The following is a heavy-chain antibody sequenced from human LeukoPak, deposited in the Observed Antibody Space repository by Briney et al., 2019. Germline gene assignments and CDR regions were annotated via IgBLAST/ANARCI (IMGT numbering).Heavy chain of an antibody. Sequence: SETLSLTCGVSGTSFSSYYWSWIRQTPGKGLEWIGEVNHSGYTNMNPSLKGRVTISVDTSKNQFSLRMSTVTAADTAVYFCARMTTGHDYWGQGTLVTVSS. CDR1: GTSFSSYY. CDR2: VNHSGYT. J-gene: IGHJ4*02. CDR3: ARMTTGHDY. V-gene: IGHV4-34*01. D-gene: IGHD4-17*01.